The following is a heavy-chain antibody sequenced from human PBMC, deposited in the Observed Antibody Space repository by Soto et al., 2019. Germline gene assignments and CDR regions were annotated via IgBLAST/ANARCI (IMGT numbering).Heavy chain of an antibody. D-gene: IGHD4-4*01. CDR2: IYWDDDK. CDR1: GFSLSTSGVG. Sequence: QITLKESGPTLVKTTQTLTLTCTFSGFSLSTSGVGVGWIRQPPGKALEWLALIYWDDDKRYSQALKSRLTIPKDTSQDPVVLTMTNMDPVDTATYFRAPRHTTVSWGTFDYWGHGTLVTVSS. J-gene: IGHJ4*01. V-gene: IGHV2-5*02. CDR3: APRHTTVSWGTFDY.